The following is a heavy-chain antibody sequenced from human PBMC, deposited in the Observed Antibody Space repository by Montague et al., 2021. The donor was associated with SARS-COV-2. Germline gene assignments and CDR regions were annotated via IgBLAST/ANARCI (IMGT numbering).Heavy chain of an antibody. D-gene: IGHD4-17*01. CDR1: GGSISSGTYS. V-gene: IGHV4-30-2*01. CDR3: ARGGGYSDLHYFDY. J-gene: IGHJ4*02. Sequence: TLSLTCAVSGGSISSGTYSWSWIRQPPWKGLEWIGYLYHSWFTYYNPSPKSRVTISEDRSKNQFSLSLCSVTSEDTAVYYCARGGGYSDLHYFDYWGQGTLVTVSS. CDR2: LYHSWFT.